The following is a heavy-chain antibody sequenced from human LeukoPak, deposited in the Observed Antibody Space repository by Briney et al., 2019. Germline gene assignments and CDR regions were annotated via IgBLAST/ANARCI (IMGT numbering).Heavy chain of an antibody. D-gene: IGHD3-22*01. CDR2: IYPGDSDT. Sequence: GESLKISRTGSGYSFTSYWIGWVRQIPRKRLESMGIIYPGDSDTRYSPSFQGQVTSSADKSISTAYLQWSSLKASDTAMYYCARPNYYDSSGYYDDAFDIWGQGTMVTVSS. CDR3: ARPNYYDSSGYYDDAFDI. CDR1: GYSFTSYW. J-gene: IGHJ3*02. V-gene: IGHV5-51*01.